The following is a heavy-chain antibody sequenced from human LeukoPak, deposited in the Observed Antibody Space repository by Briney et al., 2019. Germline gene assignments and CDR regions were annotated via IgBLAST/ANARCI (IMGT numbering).Heavy chain of an antibody. CDR2: IYHSGNT. CDR3: AREPRGRGAFDI. J-gene: IGHJ3*02. Sequence: PSETLSLTCTVSGYSISSGYYWGWIRQPPGKGLEWIANIYHSGNTYYNPSLKSRVTISVDTSRNQFSLKLSSVTAADTAVYYCAREPRGRGAFDIWGQGTMVTVSS. V-gene: IGHV4-38-2*02. CDR1: GYSISSGYY. D-gene: IGHD3-10*01.